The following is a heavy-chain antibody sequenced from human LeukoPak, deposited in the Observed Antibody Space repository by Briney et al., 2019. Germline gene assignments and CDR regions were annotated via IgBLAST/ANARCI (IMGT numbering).Heavy chain of an antibody. CDR3: AKDSLWSYKLFDY. J-gene: IGHJ4*02. D-gene: IGHD4/OR15-4a*01. Sequence: GGSLRLSCAASGFTFSSYGMHWVRQAPGKGLEWVAVISYDGSNKYYADSVKGRFTISRDNSKNTLYLQMNSLRAEDTAVYYCAKDSLWSYKLFDYWGQGTLVTVPS. CDR1: GFTFSSYG. CDR2: ISYDGSNK. V-gene: IGHV3-30*18.